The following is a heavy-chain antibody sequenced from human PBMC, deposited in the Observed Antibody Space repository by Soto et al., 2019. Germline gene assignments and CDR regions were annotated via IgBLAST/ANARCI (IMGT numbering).Heavy chain of an antibody. J-gene: IGHJ6*02. V-gene: IGHV3-21*01. CDR3: ARDGTLYYGMDV. CDR2: ISSSSSYI. CDR1: GFTFSSYS. D-gene: IGHD1-26*01. Sequence: GESLKISCAASGFTFSSYSMNWVRQAPGKGLEWVSSISSSSSYIYYADSVKGRFTISRDNAKNSLYLQMNSLRAEDTAVYYCARDGTLYYGMDVWGQGTTVTVSS.